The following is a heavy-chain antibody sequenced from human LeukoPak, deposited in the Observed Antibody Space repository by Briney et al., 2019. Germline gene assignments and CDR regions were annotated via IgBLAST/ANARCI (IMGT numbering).Heavy chain of an antibody. CDR1: GGSNSSYY. Sequence: PSETLSLTCTVSGGSNSSYYWSWVRHPPGKGLEWIGYIYYNGNTNYNPSLKSRVTISVDTSRNQFSLKLNSLTAADTAVYYCVGGKLWLSFDSWGQGTLVTVSS. J-gene: IGHJ4*02. D-gene: IGHD3-22*01. CDR2: IYYNGNT. V-gene: IGHV4-59*03. CDR3: VGGKLWLSFDS.